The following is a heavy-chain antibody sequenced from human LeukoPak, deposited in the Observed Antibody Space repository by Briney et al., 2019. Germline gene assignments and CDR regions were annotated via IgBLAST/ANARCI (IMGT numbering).Heavy chain of an antibody. Sequence: GGSLRLSCAASGFTLRSYTMNWVRQAPGKGLEWVSSIGISSNKIYYADSVKGRFIISRDNAKNSVYLQMNSLRAEDTAVYYCAKSPDFWSGSNWFDPWGQGTLVTVSS. CDR1: GFTLRSYT. V-gene: IGHV3-21*01. CDR2: IGISSNKI. CDR3: AKSPDFWSGSNWFDP. J-gene: IGHJ5*02. D-gene: IGHD3-3*01.